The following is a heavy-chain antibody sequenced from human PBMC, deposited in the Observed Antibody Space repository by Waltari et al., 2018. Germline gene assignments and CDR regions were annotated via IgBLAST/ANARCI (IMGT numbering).Heavy chain of an antibody. D-gene: IGHD2-15*01. J-gene: IGHJ4*02. V-gene: IGHV3-23*01. CDR1: GFTFRSHA. Sequence: EVQLLESGGGLVQPGGSLRLSCAASGFTFRSHAMSWVRQSPGKGLEWGSASSGSGGSTYYADAVKGRFTISRDNSKNTLYLQMNSLRAEDTAVYYCAKTPVLKVVAAFFDYWGQGTLVTVSS. CDR2: SSGSGGST. CDR3: AKTPVLKVVAAFFDY.